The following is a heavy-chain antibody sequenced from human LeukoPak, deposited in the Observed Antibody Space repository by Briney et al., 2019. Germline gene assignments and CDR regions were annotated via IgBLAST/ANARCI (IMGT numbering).Heavy chain of an antibody. J-gene: IGHJ5*02. V-gene: IGHV3-48*04. CDR3: ARESGYHGSGFDP. Sequence: GGSLRLSCAASGFTFSSYSMNWVRQAPGKGLEWVSYISNTRTTIFYADSVKGRFTISRDNAKNTLYLQMNSLRADDTAVYYCARESGYHGSGFDPWGQGTLVTVSS. CDR1: GFTFSSYS. CDR2: ISNTRTTI. D-gene: IGHD3-10*01.